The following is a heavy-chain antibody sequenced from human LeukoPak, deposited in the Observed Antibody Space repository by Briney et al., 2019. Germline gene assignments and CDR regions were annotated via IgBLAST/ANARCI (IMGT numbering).Heavy chain of an antibody. CDR1: GFTVSSNY. Sequence: GVLRLSCAASGFTVSSNYMSWVRQAPGKGLEWVSVIYSGDSTYYADSVKGRFTISRHNSKNALYLQMNSLRAEDTAVYYCARGRVSYYYYGMDVWGQGTTVTVSS. D-gene: IGHD3-10*01. CDR3: ARGRVSYYYYGMDV. J-gene: IGHJ6*02. V-gene: IGHV3-53*04. CDR2: IYSGDST.